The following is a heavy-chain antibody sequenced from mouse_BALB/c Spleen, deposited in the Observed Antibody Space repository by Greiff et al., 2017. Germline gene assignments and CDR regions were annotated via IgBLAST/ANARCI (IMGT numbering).Heavy chain of an antibody. D-gene: IGHD1-1*02. CDR1: GYAFSSSW. CDR2: IYPGDGDT. CDR3: ARKRVVMDY. Sequence: QVQLQQSGPELVKPGASVKISCKASGYAFSSSWMNWVKQRPGQGLEWIGRIYPGDGDTNYNGKFKGKATLTADKSSSTAYMQLSSLTSVDSAVYFCARKRVVMDYWGQGTSVTVSS. J-gene: IGHJ4*01. V-gene: IGHV1-82*01.